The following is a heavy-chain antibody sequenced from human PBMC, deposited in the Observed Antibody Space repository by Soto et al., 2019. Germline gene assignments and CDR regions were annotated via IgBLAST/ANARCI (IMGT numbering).Heavy chain of an antibody. V-gene: IGHV3-49*03. Sequence: PGGSLRLSCTGSGFTFGDFGMSWFRQAPGKRLEWLSFIRSKGYGGTTESAASVRGRFITSRDDSKSIAYLQMNSLKTEDTAVYYCASLTSWSQEYYYGMDVWGQGTTVTVSS. CDR1: GFTFGDFG. D-gene: IGHD2-2*01. CDR3: ASLTSWSQEYYYGMDV. J-gene: IGHJ6*02. CDR2: IRSKGYGGTT.